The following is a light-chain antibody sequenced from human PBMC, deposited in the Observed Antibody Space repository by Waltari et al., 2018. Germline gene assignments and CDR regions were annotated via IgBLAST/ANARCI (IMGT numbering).Light chain of an antibody. V-gene: IGKV3-11*01. CDR2: DAS. Sequence: EIVLTQSPATLPSSPGERATLSCRASQSVGSYLGWYQQKPGQAPRLLIYDASNRATGIPARFSGGGSGTDFTLTISSLEPEDFAVYYCQQRSNWPLTFGGGTKVEIK. CDR1: QSVGSY. CDR3: QQRSNWPLT. J-gene: IGKJ4*01.